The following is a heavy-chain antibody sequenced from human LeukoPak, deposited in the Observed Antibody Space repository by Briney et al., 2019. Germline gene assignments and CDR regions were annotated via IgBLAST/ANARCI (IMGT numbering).Heavy chain of an antibody. V-gene: IGHV3-30*19. D-gene: IGHD6-19*01. CDR1: GFTFSSYG. CDR3: ARGPGYSSGWYVLSVDY. CDR2: IWYDGSIK. J-gene: IGHJ4*02. Sequence: GGSLRLSCAASGFTFSSYGMHWVRQAPGKGLEWVAVIWYDGSIKYYADSVKGRFTTSRDNSKNMLYLQMNSLSAEDTAVYYCARGPGYSSGWYVLSVDYWGQGTLVTVSS.